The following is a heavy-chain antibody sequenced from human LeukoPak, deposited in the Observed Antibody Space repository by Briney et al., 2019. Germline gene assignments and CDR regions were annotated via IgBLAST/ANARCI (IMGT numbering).Heavy chain of an antibody. CDR1: GLTFKNSW. Sequence: GGSLRLSCAVFGLTFKNSWMTWVRQAPGKGLEWVATLNQDGGEKYYVDSVKGRLTISRDNAKNSLYLQMNSLRADDTAVYYCARGHWGLDPWGQGTLVIVSS. D-gene: IGHD7-27*01. J-gene: IGHJ5*02. V-gene: IGHV3-7*03. CDR3: ARGHWGLDP. CDR2: LNQDGGEK.